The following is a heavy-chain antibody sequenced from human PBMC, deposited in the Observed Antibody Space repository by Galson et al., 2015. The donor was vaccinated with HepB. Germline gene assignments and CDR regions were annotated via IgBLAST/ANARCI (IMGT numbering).Heavy chain of an antibody. CDR2: ISWDGGST. J-gene: IGHJ4*02. V-gene: IGHV3-43*01. CDR1: GFTFDDYT. CDR3: ARLPPQKPQAYSSGWLGGE. Sequence: SLRLSCAASGFTFDDYTMHWVRQAPGKGLEWVSLISWDGGSTYYADSVKGRFTISRDNSKNSLYLQMNSLRTEDTAMYYCARLPPQKPQAYSSGWLGGEWGQGTLVTVSS. D-gene: IGHD6-19*01.